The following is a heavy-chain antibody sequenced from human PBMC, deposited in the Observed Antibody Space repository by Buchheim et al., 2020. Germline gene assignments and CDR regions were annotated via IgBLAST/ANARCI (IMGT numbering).Heavy chain of an antibody. CDR3: ARTYYDFWSGYSTFDY. Sequence: VQLQESGPGLVKPSQTLSLTCNVSGGSISSGSYYWSWIRQPAGKGLEWIGRIYTSGSTNYNPSLKSRVTISVDTSKNQFSLNLSSVTAADTAVYYCARTYYDFWSGYSTFDYWGQGTL. J-gene: IGHJ4*02. CDR1: GGSISSGSYY. D-gene: IGHD3-3*01. CDR2: IYTSGST. V-gene: IGHV4-61*02.